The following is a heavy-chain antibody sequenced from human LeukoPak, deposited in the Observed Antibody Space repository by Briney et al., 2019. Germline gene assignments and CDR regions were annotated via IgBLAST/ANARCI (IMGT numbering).Heavy chain of an antibody. CDR1: GFTVSSNS. V-gene: IGHV3-53*01. CDR2: IYTTGST. CDR3: ARRSKSGIDSSGYYLDY. Sequence: GGSLRLSCTVSGFTVSSNSMSWVRQAPGKGLEWVSFIYTTGSTHNSDSVKGRFTISRDNAKNSLYLQMNSLRAEDTAVYYCARRSKSGIDSSGYYLDYWGQGTLVTVSS. J-gene: IGHJ4*02. D-gene: IGHD3-22*01.